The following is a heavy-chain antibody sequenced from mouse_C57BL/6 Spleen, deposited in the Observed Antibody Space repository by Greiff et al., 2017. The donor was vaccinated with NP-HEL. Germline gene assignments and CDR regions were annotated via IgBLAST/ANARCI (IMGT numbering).Heavy chain of an antibody. V-gene: IGHV1-4*01. Sequence: QVQLQQSGAELARPGASVKMSCKASGYTFTSYTMHWVKQRPGQGLEWIGYINPSSGYTTYNQKFKDKATLTADKSSSTAYMQLSSLTSEDSAVYYCARGDWDYGSSAWYFDVWGTGTTVTVSS. J-gene: IGHJ1*03. D-gene: IGHD1-1*01. CDR2: INPSSGYT. CDR3: ARGDWDYGSSAWYFDV. CDR1: GYTFTSYT.